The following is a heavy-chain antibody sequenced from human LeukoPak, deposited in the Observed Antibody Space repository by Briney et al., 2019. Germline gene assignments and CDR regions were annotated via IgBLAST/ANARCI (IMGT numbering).Heavy chain of an antibody. CDR1: GFTFSTYT. CDR3: ARDIIAAAKNYYYGMDV. CDR2: ISSSSSSI. Sequence: GGSLRLSCAASGFTFSTYTMNWVRQAPGKGLEWVSSISSSSSSICYVDSVKGRFTISRDNAKNSLYLQMNSLRAEDTAVYYCARDIIAAAKNYYYGMDVWGQGTTVTVSS. J-gene: IGHJ6*02. V-gene: IGHV3-21*01. D-gene: IGHD6-13*01.